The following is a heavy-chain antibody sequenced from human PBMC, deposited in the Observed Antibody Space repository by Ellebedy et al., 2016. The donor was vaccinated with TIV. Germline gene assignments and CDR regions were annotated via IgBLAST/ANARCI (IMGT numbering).Heavy chain of an antibody. CDR2: ISTSSSTI. V-gene: IGHV3-48*02. CDR3: ARAQILQLMVFDY. Sequence: PGGSLRLSCAASGFTFSDYSMNRVRQAPGKGLAWVSYISTSSSTIYYADSVKGRFTISRDSAKNSLYLQMTSLRDEDTAVYYCARAQILQLMVFDYWGQGTPVTVSS. CDR1: GFTFSDYS. J-gene: IGHJ4*02. D-gene: IGHD5-24*01.